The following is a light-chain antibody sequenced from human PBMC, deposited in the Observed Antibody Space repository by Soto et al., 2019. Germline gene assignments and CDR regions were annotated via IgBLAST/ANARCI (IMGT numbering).Light chain of an antibody. CDR3: SSYTSTSNLI. J-gene: IGLJ2*01. V-gene: IGLV2-14*03. Sequence: QSALTQPASVSGSPGQSITISCTGTSRDVGNYNYVSWYQHHPGRAPKLVIYDVNNRPVGISNRFSGSKSDNTASLTIFGLQAEDEADYYCSSYTSTSNLIFGGGTKLTVL. CDR2: DVN. CDR1: SRDVGNYNY.